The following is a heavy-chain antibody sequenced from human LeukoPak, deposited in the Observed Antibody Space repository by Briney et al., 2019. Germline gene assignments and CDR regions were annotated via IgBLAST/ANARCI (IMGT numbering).Heavy chain of an antibody. Sequence: SETLSLTCTVSGDSMNKYHWSWLRQPPGKGLEWIGYIYYSGSTNYNPSLKGRVTISVDTSKNQFSLKLSSVTAADTAVYYCARENDSGSYYDYYYYMDVWGKGTTVTVSS. CDR3: ARENDSGSYYDYYYYMDV. J-gene: IGHJ6*03. CDR2: IYYSGST. CDR1: GDSMNKYH. D-gene: IGHD1-26*01. V-gene: IGHV4-59*12.